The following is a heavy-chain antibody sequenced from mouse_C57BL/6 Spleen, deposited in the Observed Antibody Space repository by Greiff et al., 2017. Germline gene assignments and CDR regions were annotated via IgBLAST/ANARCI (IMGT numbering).Heavy chain of an antibody. J-gene: IGHJ4*01. D-gene: IGHD2-4*01. CDR2: IWSDGST. CDR3: ARHGLPYYAMDY. V-gene: IGHV2-6-1*01. CDR1: GFSLTSYG. Sequence: VKLQESGPGLVAPSQSLSITCTVSGFSLTSYGVHWVRQPPGKGLEWLVVIWSDGSTTYNSALKARLSISKDNSKSQVFLKMNSLQTDDTAMYYCARHGLPYYAMDYWGQGTSVTVSS.